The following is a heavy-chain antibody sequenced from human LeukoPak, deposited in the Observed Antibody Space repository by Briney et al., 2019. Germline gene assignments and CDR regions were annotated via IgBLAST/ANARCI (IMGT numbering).Heavy chain of an antibody. Sequence: GESLKISCKGSGYSFTNYWIGWVRQMPGKGLEWMGIIYPGDSDTRYSPSFQGQVTISADKSISTAYLQWSSLKAPDTAMYYCATRYYYDSGSYSSFDYWGQGTLVTVSS. D-gene: IGHD3-10*01. CDR2: IYPGDSDT. CDR1: GYSFTNYW. CDR3: ATRYYYDSGSYSSFDY. J-gene: IGHJ4*02. V-gene: IGHV5-51*01.